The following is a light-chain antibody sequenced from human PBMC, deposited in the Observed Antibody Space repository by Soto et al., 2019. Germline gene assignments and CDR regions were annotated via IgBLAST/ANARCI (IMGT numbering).Light chain of an antibody. J-gene: IGKJ4*01. CDR1: QSISNF. V-gene: IGKV1-39*01. CDR2: AAS. CDR3: QQYYNSVPT. Sequence: DLQMTPSPSSLSASLVDRVTITCRASQSISNFLNWVQHKPGNAPKVLISAASTLQSGVPPRFSGSESGTDFTLTISSLQPEDSASYYCQQYYNSVPTFGGGTKVDIK.